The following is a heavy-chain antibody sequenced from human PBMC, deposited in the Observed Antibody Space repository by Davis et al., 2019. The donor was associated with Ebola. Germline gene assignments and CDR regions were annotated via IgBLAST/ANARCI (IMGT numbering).Heavy chain of an antibody. CDR1: GYTFSNYA. J-gene: IGHJ4*02. CDR2: IGTYNGNT. CDR3: ARDHSSLDY. Sequence: ASVKVSCKASGYTFSNYAFSWVRQAPGQGLEWLGWIGTYNGNTHYAQKLQGRITLTTDTSSTTAYMELRSLTSDDTAIYSCARDHSSLDYWGQGTLVTVSS. V-gene: IGHV1-18*01. D-gene: IGHD6-13*01.